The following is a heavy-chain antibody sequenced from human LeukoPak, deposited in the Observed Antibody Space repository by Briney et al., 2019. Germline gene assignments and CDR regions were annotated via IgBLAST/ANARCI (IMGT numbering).Heavy chain of an antibody. CDR1: GYTLTELS. J-gene: IGHJ4*02. CDR3: ATVAATASRSGLDY. CDR2: FDPEDGET. D-gene: IGHD2-21*02. V-gene: IGHV1-24*01. Sequence: ASVRVSCKVSGYTLTELSMHWVRQAPGKGLEWMGVFDPEDGETIYAQKFQGRVTMTEGTSTDTAYMERSSLRSEDTAVYYCATVAATASRSGLDYWGQGTLVTVSS.